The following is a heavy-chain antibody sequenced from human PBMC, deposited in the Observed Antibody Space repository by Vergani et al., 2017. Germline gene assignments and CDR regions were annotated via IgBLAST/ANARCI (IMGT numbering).Heavy chain of an antibody. CDR3: ARDEITIFGVYYGMDV. V-gene: IGHV3-48*04. J-gene: IGHJ6*02. CDR2: ISSSSSTI. Sequence: EVQLVESGGGLVQPGGSLRLSCAASGFTFSSYSMNWVRQAPGKGLEWVSYISSSSSTIYYADSVKGRFTISRDNAKNSLYLQMNSLRAEDTAVYYCARDEITIFGVYYGMDVWGQGTTVTVSS. CDR1: GFTFSSYS. D-gene: IGHD3-3*01.